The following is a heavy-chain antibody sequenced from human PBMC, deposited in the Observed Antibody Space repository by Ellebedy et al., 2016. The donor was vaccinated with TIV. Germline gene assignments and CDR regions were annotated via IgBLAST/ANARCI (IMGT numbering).Heavy chain of an antibody. V-gene: IGHV1-46*01. J-gene: IGHJ4*02. CDR2: INRSVSTA. CDR1: GYTFTAYA. Sequence: AASVKVSCKASGYTFTAYAIAWVRQAPGQGLQWMGRINRSVSTAIYAQNLQGRVTMTRDTATSTDYMELSSLRAEDTAVYYCARDSDRWSFDYWGQGTLVTVSS. D-gene: IGHD2-15*01. CDR3: ARDSDRWSFDY.